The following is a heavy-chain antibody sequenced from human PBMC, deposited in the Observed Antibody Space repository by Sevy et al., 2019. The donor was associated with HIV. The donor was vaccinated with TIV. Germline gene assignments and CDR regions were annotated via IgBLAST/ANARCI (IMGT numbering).Heavy chain of an antibody. V-gene: IGHV3-23*01. CDR1: GFSFSSYA. Sequence: GGSLRLSCAASGFSFSSYAMSWVRQAPGKGLEWVSGISGSGGSTYYADSVKGRFTISRDNSKNTLYLQMNSLRAEDTALYYCAKDIDSSGYYCFDYWGQGTLDTVSS. CDR3: AKDIDSSGYYCFDY. D-gene: IGHD6-19*01. J-gene: IGHJ4*02. CDR2: ISGSGGST.